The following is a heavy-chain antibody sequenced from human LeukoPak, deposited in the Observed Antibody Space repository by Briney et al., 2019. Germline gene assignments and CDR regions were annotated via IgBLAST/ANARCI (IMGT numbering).Heavy chain of an antibody. CDR3: AEAASVRGVSY. J-gene: IGHJ4*02. CDR1: GFTFSSYW. CDR2: IDGDGSTT. Sequence: GGSLRLSCAASGFTFSSYWMHWVRQAPGKGPLWVSHIDGDGSTTNYADSVKGRFTISRDNAKNTLYLQMNSLRAEDTAVYYCAEAASVRGVSYWGQGTLVTVSS. D-gene: IGHD3-10*01. V-gene: IGHV3-74*01.